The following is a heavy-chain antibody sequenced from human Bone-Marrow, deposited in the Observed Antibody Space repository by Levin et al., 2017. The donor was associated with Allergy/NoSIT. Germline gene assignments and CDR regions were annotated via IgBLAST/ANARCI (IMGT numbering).Heavy chain of an antibody. CDR2: ISSDSNTI. CDR3: ARSRAVRGVTSDY. Sequence: PGGSLRLSCTASGFTFSSYSMNWVRQAPGKGLEWVSFISSDSNTIYYADSVRGRFSISRDDAKNSLYLQMNSLRTEDTAIFYCARSRAVRGVTSDYWGQGTLVTVSS. D-gene: IGHD3-10*01. CDR1: GFTFSSYS. J-gene: IGHJ4*02. V-gene: IGHV3-48*01.